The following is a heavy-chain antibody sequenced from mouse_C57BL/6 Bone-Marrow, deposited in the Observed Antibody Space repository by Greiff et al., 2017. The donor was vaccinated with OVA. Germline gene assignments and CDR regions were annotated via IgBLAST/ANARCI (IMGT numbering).Heavy chain of an antibody. V-gene: IGHV5-4*01. J-gene: IGHJ4*01. CDR2: ISDGGSYT. CDR1: GFTFSSYA. Sequence: EVQLVESGGGLVKPGGSLKLSCAASGFTFSSYAMSWVRQTPEKRLEWVATISDGGSYTYYPDNVKGRFTISRDNAKNNLYLQMSHLKSEDTAMYYCAREGDYDADYWGQGTSVTVSS. D-gene: IGHD2-4*01. CDR3: AREGDYDADY.